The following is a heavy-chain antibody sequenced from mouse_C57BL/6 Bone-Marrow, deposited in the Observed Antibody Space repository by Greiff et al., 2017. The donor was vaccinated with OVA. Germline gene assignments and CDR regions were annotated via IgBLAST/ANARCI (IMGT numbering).Heavy chain of an antibody. CDR1: GYTFTNYW. CDR2: IYPGGGYT. Sequence: QVQLQQSGAELVRPGTSVKMSCKASGYTFTNYWIGWAKQRPGHGLEWIGDIYPGGGYTNYNEKFKGKATLTADKSSSTAYMQFSSLTSEDSAIYYCARSHYYGSSHWYCDVWGTGTTVTVSS. D-gene: IGHD1-1*01. V-gene: IGHV1-63*01. CDR3: ARSHYYGSSHWYCDV. J-gene: IGHJ1*03.